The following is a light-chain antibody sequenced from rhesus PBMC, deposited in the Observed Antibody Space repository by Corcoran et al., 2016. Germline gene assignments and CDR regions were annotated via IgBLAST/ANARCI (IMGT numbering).Light chain of an antibody. CDR2: SAN. V-gene: IGKV1-32*01. Sequence: DIQMTQSPFSLAASVGDRVTTSCRARQGSRSELSWYQQSPGKAPTLLIYSANRLESGVPSRWSGGGSRTDFTLPIHSLQPGDFATYTCPHYNVLPFTFCPGTKLA. J-gene: IGKJ3*01. CDR3: PHYNVLPFT. CDR1: QGSRSE.